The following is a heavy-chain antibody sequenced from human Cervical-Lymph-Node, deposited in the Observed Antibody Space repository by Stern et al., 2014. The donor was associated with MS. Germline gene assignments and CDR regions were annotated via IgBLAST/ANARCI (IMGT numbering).Heavy chain of an antibody. J-gene: IGHJ6*02. D-gene: IGHD2/OR15-2a*01. CDR2: ISTSGRS. CDR3: ARGEGTTYEYCYGLDV. V-gene: IGHV4-31*03. CDR1: GDSILNGGFY. Sequence: QVQLQESGPGLLKPSQTLSLTCTVSGDSILNGGFYWIWLRQHPGLRLEWIGYISTSGRSCDNPSLKSGIAISLDASRSQFSLNLRSVAVADTAVYYCARGEGTTYEYCYGLDVWGQGTTVTVSS.